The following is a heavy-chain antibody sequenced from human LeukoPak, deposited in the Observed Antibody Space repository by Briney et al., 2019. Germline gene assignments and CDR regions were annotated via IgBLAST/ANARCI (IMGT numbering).Heavy chain of an antibody. CDR3: ARPSMATIAPNAFDI. CDR2: ISSSSSYI. CDR1: GFTFSSYV. Sequence: GGSLRLSCAASGFTFSSYVMSWVRQAPGKGLEWVSSISSSSSYIYYADSVKGRFTISRDNAKNSLYLQMNSLRAEDTAVYYCARPSMATIAPNAFDIWGQGTMVTVSS. V-gene: IGHV3-21*01. D-gene: IGHD5-24*01. J-gene: IGHJ3*02.